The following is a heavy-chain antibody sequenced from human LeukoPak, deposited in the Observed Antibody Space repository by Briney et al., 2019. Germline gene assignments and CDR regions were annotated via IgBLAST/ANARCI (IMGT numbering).Heavy chain of an antibody. CDR1: GFTFSSYW. V-gene: IGHV3-7*03. CDR3: ATKSGNYYNY. Sequence: PGGSLRLSCAASGFTFSSYWMSWVRQAPGKGLEWVANIKQDGSEKYYVDSVKGRFTISRGNAKKSLYLQINSLRAEDTAVYYCATKSGNYYNYWGQGSLVTVSS. CDR2: IKQDGSEK. J-gene: IGHJ4*02. D-gene: IGHD1-26*01.